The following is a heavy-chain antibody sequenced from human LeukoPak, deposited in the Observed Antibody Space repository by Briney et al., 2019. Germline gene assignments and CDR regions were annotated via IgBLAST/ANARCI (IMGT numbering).Heavy chain of an antibody. CDR2: FSSCSSYI. D-gene: IGHD6-19*01. CDR1: GLTFSSYS. V-gene: IGHV3-21*01. Sequence: GGSLTLSCAPSGLTFSSYSMNWARQAPGKGLEWVLDFSSCSSYIYYADSVKGRFTISRDNAKNSLYLQMNSLRAEDTAVYYCARDGGGIAVAGTAYWGQGTLVTVSS. J-gene: IGHJ4*02. CDR3: ARDGGGIAVAGTAY.